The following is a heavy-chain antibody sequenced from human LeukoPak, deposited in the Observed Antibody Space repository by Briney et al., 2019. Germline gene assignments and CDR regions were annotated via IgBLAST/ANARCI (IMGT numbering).Heavy chain of an antibody. CDR1: GYSISSANY. Sequence: PSETLSLTCTVSGYSISSANYRGWIRQPPGKGLEWIGSIYHSGSTYYNPSLKSRVTISVDTSKNQFSLKLSSVTAADTAVYYCASGDSSGSDAFDIWGQGTMVTVSS. J-gene: IGHJ3*02. V-gene: IGHV4-38-2*02. CDR3: ASGDSSGSDAFDI. D-gene: IGHD3-22*01. CDR2: IYHSGST.